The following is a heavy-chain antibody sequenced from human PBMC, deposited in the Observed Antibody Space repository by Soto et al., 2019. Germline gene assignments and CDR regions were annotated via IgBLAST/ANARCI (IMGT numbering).Heavy chain of an antibody. V-gene: IGHV1-18*01. CDR1: GYTFTSYG. CDR3: ASHYYDSSGPPTYYFDY. Sequence: VKVSCKASGYTFTSYGISWVRQAPGQGLEWMGWISAYNGNTNYAQKLQGRVTMTTDTSTSTAYMELRSLRSDDTAVYYCASHYYDSSGPPTYYFDYWGQGTLVTVSS. D-gene: IGHD3-22*01. J-gene: IGHJ4*02. CDR2: ISAYNGNT.